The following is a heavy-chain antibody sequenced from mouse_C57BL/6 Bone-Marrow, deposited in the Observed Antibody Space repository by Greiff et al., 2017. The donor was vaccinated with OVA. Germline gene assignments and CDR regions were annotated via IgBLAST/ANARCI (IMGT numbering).Heavy chain of an antibody. D-gene: IGHD1-1*01. CDR1: GFNIKDYY. CDR3: ADITTVVAYYFDY. Sequence: EVQGVESGAELVKPGASVKLSCTASGFNIKDYYMHWVKQRTEQGLEWIGRIDPEDGETKYAPKFQGKATITADTSSNTAYLQLSSLTSEDTAVYYCADITTVVAYYFDYWGQGTTLTVSS. V-gene: IGHV14-2*01. CDR2: IDPEDGET. J-gene: IGHJ2*01.